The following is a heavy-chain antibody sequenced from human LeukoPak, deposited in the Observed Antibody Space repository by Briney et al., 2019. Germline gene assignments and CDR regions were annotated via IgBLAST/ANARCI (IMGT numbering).Heavy chain of an antibody. J-gene: IGHJ4*02. CDR3: AREECSIGVCYPSGY. CDR1: GYSFTSYG. D-gene: IGHD2-8*01. V-gene: IGHV1-18*01. CDR2: ISTYNANT. Sequence: ASVKVSCKSSGYSFTSYGISWVRQAPGQGLEWMGWISTYNANTNYALKLQGRVTLTTDTSTSTAYMELKSLRSDDTAVYYCAREECSIGVCYPSGYWGQGTLVTVSS.